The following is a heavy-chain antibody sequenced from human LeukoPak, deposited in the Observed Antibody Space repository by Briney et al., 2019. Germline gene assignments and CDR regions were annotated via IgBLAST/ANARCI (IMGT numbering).Heavy chain of an antibody. CDR3: ARSLPYGTTWYGRSDF. CDR1: GFTFSSYA. D-gene: IGHD6-13*01. J-gene: IGHJ4*02. CDR2: IRQDGDTK. V-gene: IGHV3-7*03. Sequence: GGSLRLSCAASGFTFSSYAMSWVRQAPGKGLEWVANIRQDGDTKYYVDSVKGRFTISRDNAMNSLHLQMNSLRAEDTAIYYCARSLPYGTTWYGRSDFWGQGTLVTVSS.